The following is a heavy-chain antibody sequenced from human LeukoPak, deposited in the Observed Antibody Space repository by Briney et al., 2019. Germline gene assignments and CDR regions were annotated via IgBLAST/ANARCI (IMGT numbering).Heavy chain of an antibody. Sequence: GGSLRLSCAASGFTVGSNYMSWVRQAPGKGLEWVSVIYSGGSTYYADSVKGRFTISRDNSKNTLYLQMNSLRAEDTAVYYCARRGAHCTNGVCHPLYYFDYWGQGTLVTVSS. V-gene: IGHV3-53*01. CDR2: IYSGGST. D-gene: IGHD2-8*01. CDR3: ARRGAHCTNGVCHPLYYFDY. CDR1: GFTVGSNY. J-gene: IGHJ4*02.